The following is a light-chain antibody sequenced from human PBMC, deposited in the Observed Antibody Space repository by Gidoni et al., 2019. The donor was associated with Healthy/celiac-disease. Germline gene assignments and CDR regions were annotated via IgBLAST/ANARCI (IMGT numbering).Light chain of an antibody. CDR3: LQANSFPWT. CDR2: AAS. Sequence: DIQMTQSPSYVYASVGDRVTIAFRASQGISGSLAWYQQKPGNAPKLLIYAASSLQSGVPSRFSGSGSGTDFTLTISSLQTEDFATYYCLQANSFPWTFGQGTPVEIK. V-gene: IGKV1-12*01. J-gene: IGKJ1*01. CDR1: QGISGS.